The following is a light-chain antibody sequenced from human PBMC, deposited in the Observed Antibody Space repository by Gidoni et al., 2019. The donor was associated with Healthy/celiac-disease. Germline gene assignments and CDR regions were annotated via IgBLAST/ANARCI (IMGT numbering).Light chain of an antibody. V-gene: IGKV3-11*01. CDR1: QSVSSY. CDR2: DAS. Sequence: EIVLTQYPATLSLSPWERATLSCRASQSVSSYLAWYQPKPGQAPRLLIYDASNRATGIPARFSGSGSGTDFTLTISSLEPEDFAVYYCQQRSNWPPKWTFGQGTKVEIK. J-gene: IGKJ1*01. CDR3: QQRSNWPPKWT.